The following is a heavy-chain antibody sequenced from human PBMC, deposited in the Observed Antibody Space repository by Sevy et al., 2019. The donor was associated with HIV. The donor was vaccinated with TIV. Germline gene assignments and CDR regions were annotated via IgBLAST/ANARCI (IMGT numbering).Heavy chain of an antibody. V-gene: IGHV3-49*04. Sequence: GGSLRFSCTASGFTFGDYAMSWVRQAPGKGLEWVGFIRSKAYGGTTEYAASVKGRFTISRDDSKSIAYLQMNSLKTEDIAVYYCTSRGDFWSADFDYWGQGTLVTVSS. D-gene: IGHD3-3*01. CDR1: GFTFGDYA. J-gene: IGHJ4*02. CDR3: TSRGDFWSADFDY. CDR2: IRSKAYGGTT.